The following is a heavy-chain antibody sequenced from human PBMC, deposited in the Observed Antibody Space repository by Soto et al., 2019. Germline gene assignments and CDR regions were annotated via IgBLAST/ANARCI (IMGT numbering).Heavy chain of an antibody. Sequence: PGGSLRLSCAASGFTFSTYSMTWVRQAPGKGLEWVSSIDSSSNYIYYADSVKGRFTISRDNARNSLYLQINSLRAEDTAVYYCASLTYCSSASCPNYYYGMDVWGQGTTVTVSS. V-gene: IGHV3-21*01. CDR3: ASLTYCSSASCPNYYYGMDV. D-gene: IGHD2-2*01. CDR1: GFTFSTYS. CDR2: IDSSSNYI. J-gene: IGHJ6*02.